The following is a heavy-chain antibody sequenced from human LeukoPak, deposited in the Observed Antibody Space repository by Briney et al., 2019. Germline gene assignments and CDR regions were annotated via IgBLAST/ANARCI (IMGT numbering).Heavy chain of an antibody. CDR2: MNPNSGNT. CDR1: GGTFSTYA. CDR3: ARGIHFFWSGYYYFDY. V-gene: IGHV1-8*03. Sequence: GASVKVSCKASGGTFSTYAISWVRQAPGQGLEWMGWMNPNSGNTGYAQKFQGRVTITRNTSISTAYMELSSLRSEDTAVYYCARGIHFFWSGYYYFDYWGQGTLVTVSS. J-gene: IGHJ4*02. D-gene: IGHD3-3*01.